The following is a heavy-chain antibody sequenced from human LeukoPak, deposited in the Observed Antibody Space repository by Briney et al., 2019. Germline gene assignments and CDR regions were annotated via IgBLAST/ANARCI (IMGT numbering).Heavy chain of an antibody. V-gene: IGHV3-15*01. CDR1: GFTFSNAW. Sequence: PGGSLRLSCAASGFTFSNAWMSWVRQAPGKGLEWVGRIKSKTDGGTADYAAPVKGRVTISRDESKNTLYLQMNSLTTEDTAVYYCTTEYYDLWSGYPAYYYGMDVWGEGTTVTVSS. J-gene: IGHJ6*01. CDR2: IKSKTDGGTA. D-gene: IGHD3-3*01. CDR3: TTEYYDLWSGYPAYYYGMDV.